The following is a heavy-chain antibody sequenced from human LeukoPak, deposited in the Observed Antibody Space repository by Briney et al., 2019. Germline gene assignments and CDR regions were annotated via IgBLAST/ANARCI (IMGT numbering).Heavy chain of an antibody. CDR3: ARSPYYYDSSGYYYTDYYFDY. D-gene: IGHD3-22*01. V-gene: IGHV2-5*01. J-gene: IGHJ4*02. CDR1: GFSLDTRGEH. Sequence: SGPTLVNPTQTLTLTCTFSGFSLDTRGEHVGWIRQPPGKALEWLALIYWNDDKRYSPSLTSRLTIAKATSKNQVVLTLTNVDPVDTATYFCARSPYYYDSSGYYYTDYYFDYWGQGTLVTVSS. CDR2: IYWNDDK.